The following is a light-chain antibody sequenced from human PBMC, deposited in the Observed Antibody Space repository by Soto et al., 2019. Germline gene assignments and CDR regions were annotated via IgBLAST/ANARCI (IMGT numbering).Light chain of an antibody. CDR2: DVS. CDR3: NSFTTSSTYV. V-gene: IGLV2-14*03. J-gene: IGLJ1*01. CDR1: TSDVGRYNY. Sequence: QSVLTQPASVSGSPGQSISISCAGTTSDVGRYNYVSWYQQHPGEAPKLMIYDVSYRPSWVSNRFSGSKSSITASLTISGLQAEDEADYYCNSFTTSSTYVFGTGTKSPS.